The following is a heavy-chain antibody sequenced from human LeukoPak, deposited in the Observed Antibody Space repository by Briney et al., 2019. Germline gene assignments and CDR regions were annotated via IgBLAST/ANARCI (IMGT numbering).Heavy chain of an antibody. CDR2: ISGSGGST. CDR3: AKESDFWSGYYPSHFDY. CDR1: GFTFSSYA. V-gene: IGHV3-23*01. J-gene: IGHJ4*02. D-gene: IGHD3-3*01. Sequence: GGSLRLSCAASGFTFSSYAMSWVRQAPGKGLEWVSAISGSGGSTYYADSVKGRFTISRDNSKNTLYLQMNSLRAEDTAVYYCAKESDFWSGYYPSHFDYWGQGTLVTVSS.